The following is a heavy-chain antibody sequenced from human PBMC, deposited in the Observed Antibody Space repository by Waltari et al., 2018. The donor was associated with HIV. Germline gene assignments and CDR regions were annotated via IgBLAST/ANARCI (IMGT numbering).Heavy chain of an antibody. J-gene: IGHJ4*02. Sequence: QVQLRQWGAGLLKHSETLSLTCAVYGAPFNNYFWAWFRRSPEKGLEWIGENDHRGETNYNPYFKTRFAISVDMSKNQFSLKLKSATAADTAVYYCARGLGSRPFFRAYDTWGQGTLVTVSS. CDR3: ARGLGSRPFFRAYDT. V-gene: IGHV4-34*01. CDR2: NDHRGET. CDR1: GAPFNNYF. D-gene: IGHD3-16*01.